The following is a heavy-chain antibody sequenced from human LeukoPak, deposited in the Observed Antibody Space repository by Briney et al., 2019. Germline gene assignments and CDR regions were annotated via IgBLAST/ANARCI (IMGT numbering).Heavy chain of an antibody. D-gene: IGHD6-19*01. Sequence: GGSLRLSCAASGFTFSSYSMNWVRQAPGKGLEWVSYISSSSSTIYYADSVKGRFTISRDNAKNSLYLQMNSLRAEDTAVYYCASPAGTSEGINWFDPWGQGTLVTVSS. J-gene: IGHJ5*02. CDR1: GFTFSSYS. V-gene: IGHV3-48*04. CDR2: ISSSSSTI. CDR3: ASPAGTSEGINWFDP.